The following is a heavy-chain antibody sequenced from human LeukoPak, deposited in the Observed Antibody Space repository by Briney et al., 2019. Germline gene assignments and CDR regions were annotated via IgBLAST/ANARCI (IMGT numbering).Heavy chain of an antibody. CDR3: ARDDALGYYYYMDV. V-gene: IGHV3-66*02. Sequence: GGSLRLSCAASGFTFSSCSMNWVRQAPGKGLEWVSVIYSGGNTYYADSVKGRFTVSRDTSKNTLYLQMNSLRAEDTAVYYCARDDALGYYYYMDVWGKGTTVTVSS. J-gene: IGHJ6*03. CDR1: GFTFSSCS. CDR2: IYSGGNT. D-gene: IGHD2-2*01.